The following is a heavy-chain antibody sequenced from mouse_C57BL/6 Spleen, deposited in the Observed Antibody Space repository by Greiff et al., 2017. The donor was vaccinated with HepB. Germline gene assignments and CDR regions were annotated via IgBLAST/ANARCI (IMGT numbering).Heavy chain of an antibody. J-gene: IGHJ2*01. CDR2: IAPNSGGT. CDR1: GYTFTSYW. V-gene: IGHV1-72*01. CDR3: AREGNYGYYLDY. D-gene: IGHD1-2*01. Sequence: QVQLQQPGAELVKPGASVKLSCKASGYTFTSYWMHWVKQRPGRGLEWIGRIAPNSGGTKYTEKFKSKATLTVNKPSSAAYMQLSSLTSEDSAVYNCAREGNYGYYLDYWGQGTTLTVSS.